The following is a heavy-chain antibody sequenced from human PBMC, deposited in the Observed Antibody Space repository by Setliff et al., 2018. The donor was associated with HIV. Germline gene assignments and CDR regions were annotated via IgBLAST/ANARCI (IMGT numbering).Heavy chain of an antibody. D-gene: IGHD6-19*01. Sequence: GGSLRLSCAASGFTFSTSSMNWVRQAPGKGLEWVSYISSTSSTIYYADSVKGRFTISRDNAKNSLFLRMNSLRVEDTAVYYCAREGSGWDPGYWGQGSLVTVS. CDR2: ISSTSSTI. V-gene: IGHV3-48*01. CDR1: GFTFSTSS. J-gene: IGHJ4*02. CDR3: AREGSGWDPGY.